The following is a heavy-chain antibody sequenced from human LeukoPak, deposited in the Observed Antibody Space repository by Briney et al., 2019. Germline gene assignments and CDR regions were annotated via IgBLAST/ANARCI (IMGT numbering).Heavy chain of an antibody. V-gene: IGHV4-61*02. D-gene: IGHD2-2*01. CDR2: IYTSGRT. CDR3: ARGVYCSTTSCPPHFYYYHMDV. Sequence: SETLSLTCTVSGGSISSGSYYWSWIRQPAGKGLEWIGRIYTSGRTNSNPSLKSRVTISIDTSKNQFSLKLSSVTAADTAVYYCARGVYCSTTSCPPHFYYYHMDVWGKGTTVTVSS. CDR1: GGSISSGSYY. J-gene: IGHJ6*03.